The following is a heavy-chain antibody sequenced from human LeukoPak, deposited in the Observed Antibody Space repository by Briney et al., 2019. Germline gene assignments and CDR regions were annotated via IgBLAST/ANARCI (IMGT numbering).Heavy chain of an antibody. Sequence: GGSLRLSCAASGFTFSSSWMQWVRQAPGKGLVWVSRISSDGISTTYADSVQGRFTISRDNAKNTLYLQMNSLRAEDTAVYYCIKEGPYYYYYMDVWGKGTTVTISS. CDR1: GFTFSSSW. V-gene: IGHV3-74*01. CDR2: ISSDGIST. CDR3: IKEGPYYYYYMDV. J-gene: IGHJ6*03.